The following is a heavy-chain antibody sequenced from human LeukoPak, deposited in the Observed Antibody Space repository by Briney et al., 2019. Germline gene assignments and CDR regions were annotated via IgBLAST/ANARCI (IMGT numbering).Heavy chain of an antibody. Sequence: GGSLRLSCAPSGLTFKIYSMHWVRQAPGKGLEWVAVIGGRGDSIFYADSVKGRFTISRDNSKNTVDLQMSSLRAEDTAIYYCAKDYYETSGYFDSWGQGSLVSVSS. V-gene: IGHV3-23*01. CDR2: IGGRGDSI. CDR3: AKDYYETSGYFDS. D-gene: IGHD3-22*01. CDR1: GLTFKIYS. J-gene: IGHJ4*02.